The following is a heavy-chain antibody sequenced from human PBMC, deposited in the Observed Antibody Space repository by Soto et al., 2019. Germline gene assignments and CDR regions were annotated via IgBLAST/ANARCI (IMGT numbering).Heavy chain of an antibody. J-gene: IGHJ3*02. CDR3: TTGLVFAFDI. CDR2: IKSKTDGGTT. CDR1: LFTFSTAW. D-gene: IGHD2-21*01. Sequence: LRVCCACSLFTFSTAWMSLVRQAPGKGLEWVGRIKSKTDGGTTDYAAPVKGRFTISRDDSKNTLYLQMNSLKTEDTAVYYCTTGLVFAFDIWGQGTMVTVSS. V-gene: IGHV3-15*01.